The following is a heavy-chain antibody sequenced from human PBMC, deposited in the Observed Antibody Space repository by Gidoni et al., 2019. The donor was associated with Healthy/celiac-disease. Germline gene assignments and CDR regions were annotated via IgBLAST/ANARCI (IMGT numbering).Heavy chain of an antibody. Sequence: EVQLVESGGGLVQPRGSLRRSCAASGFTFISYWMSWVRQGPGKGLELVANIKQDGSEKYYVDSVKGRFTISRDNATNSLFLHMNSLRAEDTAVYYCARVPHGGSYYFDYWGQGTLVTVSS. J-gene: IGHJ4*02. CDR3: ARVPHGGSYYFDY. D-gene: IGHD1-26*01. CDR2: IKQDGSEK. V-gene: IGHV3-7*01. CDR1: GFTFISYW.